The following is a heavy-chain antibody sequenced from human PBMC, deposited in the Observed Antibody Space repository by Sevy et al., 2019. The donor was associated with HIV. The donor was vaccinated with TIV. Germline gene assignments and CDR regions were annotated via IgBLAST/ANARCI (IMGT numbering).Heavy chain of an antibody. CDR1: GFSVNSNY. J-gene: IGHJ4*02. CDR2: IYSDETT. V-gene: IGHV3-66*01. Sequence: GGSLRLSCAASGFSVNSNYMTWVRQAPGKGLEGVSVIYSDETTYHTDSVKDRFTISRDNSKNMLYLQMSSLKDEDTDIYYCARGKSGYGYALNYWGQGTLVTVSS. CDR3: ARGKSGYGYALNY. D-gene: IGHD5-18*01.